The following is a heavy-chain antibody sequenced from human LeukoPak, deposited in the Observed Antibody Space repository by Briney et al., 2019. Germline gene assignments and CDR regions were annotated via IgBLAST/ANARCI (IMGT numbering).Heavy chain of an antibody. CDR1: GFTYSKYW. CDR2: IKQDGSEK. D-gene: IGHD3-3*01. J-gene: IGHJ4*01. V-gene: IGHV3-7*05. Sequence: DGSLRLSCAASGFTYSKYWMTWVRQAPGKGLEWVAKIKQDGSEKDYVDSVKGRFTISRDNAKNSLYLQMNSLRVEDTALYYCAKLGYDFYFECWGQGTLVTVSS. CDR3: AKLGYDFYFEC.